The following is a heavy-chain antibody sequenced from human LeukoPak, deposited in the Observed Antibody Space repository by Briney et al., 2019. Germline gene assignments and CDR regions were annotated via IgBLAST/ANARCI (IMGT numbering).Heavy chain of an antibody. Sequence: ASVKVSCKASGGTFSSYAIIWVRQAPGQGLEWMGGIIPIFGTANYAQKFQGRVTITTDESTSTAYMELSSLRSEDTAVYYCASLCSSTSCYTMTGTGYFDYWGQGTLVTVSS. V-gene: IGHV1-69*05. D-gene: IGHD2-2*02. J-gene: IGHJ4*02. CDR3: ASLCSSTSCYTMTGTGYFDY. CDR2: IIPIFGTA. CDR1: GGTFSSYA.